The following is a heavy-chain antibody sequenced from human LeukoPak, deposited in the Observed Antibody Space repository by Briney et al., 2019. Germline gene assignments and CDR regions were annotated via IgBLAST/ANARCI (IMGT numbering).Heavy chain of an antibody. Sequence: SETLSLTCAVYGGSFSGYYWSWIRQPPGKGLEWIGEIIHSGNINYNPSLKSRVTISVETSKNQFSLKLSSVTAADTAVYYCARDGPMTTPIDYWGQGTLVTVSS. V-gene: IGHV4-34*12. CDR3: ARDGPMTTPIDY. CDR1: GGSFSGYY. CDR2: IIHSGNI. D-gene: IGHD4-11*01. J-gene: IGHJ4*02.